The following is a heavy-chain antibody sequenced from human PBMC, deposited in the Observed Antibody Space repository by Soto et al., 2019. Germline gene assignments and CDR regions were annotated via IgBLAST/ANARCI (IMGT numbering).Heavy chain of an antibody. V-gene: IGHV4-59*02. CDR2: VYPSGTS. D-gene: IGHD1-26*01. CDR1: GASVNSHY. CDR3: AREYGTYSGSPFDS. J-gene: IGHJ4*02. Sequence: PSETLSLTCVVSGASVNSHYWHWIRQPPGQGLEWVGSVYPSGTSNYNPSLKSRLTISLDTSKNQFSPTLNSVTAADTAVYFCAREYGTYSGSPFDSWGQGTLVTVS.